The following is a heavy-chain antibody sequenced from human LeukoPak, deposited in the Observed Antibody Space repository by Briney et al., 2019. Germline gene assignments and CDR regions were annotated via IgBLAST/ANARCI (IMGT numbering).Heavy chain of an antibody. D-gene: IGHD1-14*01. J-gene: IGHJ5*02. Sequence: GGSLRLSCAASGFTFSSYSMNWVRQAPGRGLVWVSRINSDGSSTSYADSVKGRFTISRDNAQNTLYLQMNSLRAEDTAVYYCARGGGTGDWFDPWGQGTLVTVSS. CDR2: INSDGSST. CDR3: ARGGGTGDWFDP. CDR1: GFTFSSYS. V-gene: IGHV3-74*01.